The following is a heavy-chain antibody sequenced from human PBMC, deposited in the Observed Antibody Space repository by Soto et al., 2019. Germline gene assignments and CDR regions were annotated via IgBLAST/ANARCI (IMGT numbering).Heavy chain of an antibody. V-gene: IGHV3-74*01. J-gene: IGHJ4*02. D-gene: IGHD2-15*01. CDR1: GFTFSSYA. Sequence: GGSLRLSCAASGFTFSSYAMHWVRQAPSKGLVWVSRINSDGSSTSYADSVKGRFTISRDNAKNTLYLQMNSLRAEDTAVYYCARDQCSGGSCYSDFDYWGQGTLVTVSS. CDR3: ARDQCSGGSCYSDFDY. CDR2: INSDGSST.